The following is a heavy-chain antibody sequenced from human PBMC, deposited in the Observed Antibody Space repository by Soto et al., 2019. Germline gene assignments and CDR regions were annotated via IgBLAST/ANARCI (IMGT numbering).Heavy chain of an antibody. Sequence: SETLSLTFTVSGGSVSSGSYYWSWIRQPPGKGLEWIGYIYYSGSTNYNPSLKSRVTISVDTSKNQFSLKLSSVTAADTAVYYCARGLYSSSKRAAFDIWGQGTMVTVS. CDR3: ARGLYSSSKRAAFDI. CDR1: GGSVSSGSYY. J-gene: IGHJ3*02. CDR2: IYYSGST. V-gene: IGHV4-61*01. D-gene: IGHD6-13*01.